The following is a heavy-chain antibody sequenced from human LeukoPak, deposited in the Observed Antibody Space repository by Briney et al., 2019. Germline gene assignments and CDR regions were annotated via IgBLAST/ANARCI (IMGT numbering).Heavy chain of an antibody. J-gene: IGHJ6*02. D-gene: IGHD3-3*01. CDR3: ATLDPDFWSGYSPYYYYGMDV. V-gene: IGHV1-69*13. CDR2: IIPIFGTA. CDR1: GHTFTGYY. Sequence: VASVKVSCKASGHTFTGYYMHWVRQAPGQGLEWMGGIIPIFGTANYAQKFQGRVTITADESTSTAYMELSSLRSEDTAVYYCATLDPDFWSGYSPYYYYGMDVWGQGTTVTVSS.